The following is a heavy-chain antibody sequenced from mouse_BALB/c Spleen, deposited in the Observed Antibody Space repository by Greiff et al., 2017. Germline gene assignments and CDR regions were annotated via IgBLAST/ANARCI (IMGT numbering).Heavy chain of an antibody. D-gene: IGHD3-3*01. Sequence: VQLHQSGAELARPGASVKLSCKASGYTFTSYWMQWVKQRPGQGLDWIGAIYPGDGDTRYTQKFKGKATLTADKSSSTAYMQLSSLASEDSAVYYCAREGGDDWGQGTTLTVSS. J-gene: IGHJ2*01. V-gene: IGHV1-87*01. CDR1: GYTFTSYW. CDR3: AREGGDD. CDR2: IYPGDGDT.